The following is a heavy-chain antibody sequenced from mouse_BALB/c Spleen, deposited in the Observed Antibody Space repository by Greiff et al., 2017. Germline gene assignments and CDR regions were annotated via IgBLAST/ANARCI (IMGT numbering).Heavy chain of an antibody. D-gene: IGHD2-4*01. J-gene: IGHJ3*01. CDR1: GFTFSSYG. CDR3: AREGYDYTWFAY. CDR2: INSNGGST. V-gene: IGHV5-6-3*01. Sequence: EVMLVDSGGGLVQPGGSLKLSCAASGFTFSSYGMSWVRQTPDKRLELVATINSNGGSTYYPDSVKGRFTISRDNAKNTLYLQMSSLKSEDTAMYYCAREGYDYTWFAYWGQGTLVTVSA.